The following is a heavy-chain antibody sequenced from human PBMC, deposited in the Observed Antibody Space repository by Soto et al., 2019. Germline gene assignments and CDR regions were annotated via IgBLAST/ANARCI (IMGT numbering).Heavy chain of an antibody. J-gene: IGHJ4*02. CDR2: IIPILGIA. Sequence: QVQLVQSGAEVKKPGSSVKVSCKASGGTFSSYTISWVRQAPGQGLEWMGRIIPILGIANYAQKFQGRVTXTXAXSXRTAYMELSSRRSEDTAVYYCARADGLADCGGDCYSWGQGTLVTVSS. V-gene: IGHV1-69*02. CDR3: ARADGLADCGGDCYS. D-gene: IGHD2-21*02. CDR1: GGTFSSYT.